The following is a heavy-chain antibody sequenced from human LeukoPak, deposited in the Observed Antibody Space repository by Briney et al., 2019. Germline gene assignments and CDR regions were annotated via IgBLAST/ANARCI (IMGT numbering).Heavy chain of an antibody. CDR3: ATERITMVRGVIPIHFDY. CDR2: INPNSGGT. D-gene: IGHD3-10*01. V-gene: IGHV1-2*06. Sequence: ASVKVSCXASGYTFTGYYMHWVRQAPGQGLEWMRRINPNSGGTNYAQKFQGRVTMTRDTSISTAYMELSRLRSDDTAVYYCATERITMVRGVIPIHFDYWGQGTLVTVSS. J-gene: IGHJ4*02. CDR1: GYTFTGYY.